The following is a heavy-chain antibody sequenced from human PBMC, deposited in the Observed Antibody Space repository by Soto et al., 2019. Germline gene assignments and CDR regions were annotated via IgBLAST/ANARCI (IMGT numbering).Heavy chain of an antibody. Sequence: ASVKVSCKASGYTFTSHGISWVRQAPGQGLEWVGWISPFNGNTNIAQRLLGRVTMTTDTSTSSAYLELRSLTSDDTAVYSCARSIQTSDPYGMDLWGLGTTVTVSS. D-gene: IGHD2-2*02. CDR2: ISPFNGNT. CDR3: ARSIQTSDPYGMDL. V-gene: IGHV1-18*04. J-gene: IGHJ6*02. CDR1: GYTFTSHG.